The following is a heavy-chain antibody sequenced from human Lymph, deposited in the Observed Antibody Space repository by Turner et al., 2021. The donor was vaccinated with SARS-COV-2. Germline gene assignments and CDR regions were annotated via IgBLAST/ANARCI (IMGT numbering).Heavy chain of an antibody. D-gene: IGHD1-26*01. V-gene: IGHV1-8*02. CDR3: ARGRYSGGGMDV. CDR1: GYTFTSYD. Sequence: QVQLVQSGAEVKKPGASVKVSCKAPGYTFTSYDINWVRQATGQGLEWMGWMNPNSGNPGYAQKFQGRVTMTRNTSISTAYMELSSLGSEDTAVYYCARGRYSGGGMDVWGQGTTVTVSS. CDR2: MNPNSGNP. J-gene: IGHJ6*02.